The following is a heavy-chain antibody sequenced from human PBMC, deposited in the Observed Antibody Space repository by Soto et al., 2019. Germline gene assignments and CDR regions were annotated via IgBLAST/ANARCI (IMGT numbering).Heavy chain of an antibody. CDR3: ARHAAYDSVWGKSDGSDY. CDR1: GGSISSNSYY. Sequence: QLQLQESGPGLVKPSETLSLACTVSGGSISSNSYYWDWLRQPPGKGLEWIGSMYYSGATYHNPSLQSRVTISVDTSKNQFSLHLSSVTAADTAVYYCARHAAYDSVWGKSDGSDYWGQGTLVTVSS. CDR2: MYYSGAT. D-gene: IGHD3-16*01. V-gene: IGHV4-39*01. J-gene: IGHJ4*02.